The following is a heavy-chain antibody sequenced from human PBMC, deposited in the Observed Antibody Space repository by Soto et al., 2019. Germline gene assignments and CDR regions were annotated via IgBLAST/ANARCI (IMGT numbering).Heavy chain of an antibody. D-gene: IGHD3-10*01. V-gene: IGHV4-39*01. CDR3: ATVWFGESQH. CDR2: IYYSGST. J-gene: IGHJ1*01. Sequence: QLQLQESGPGLVKPSETLSLTCTVSGGSISSSYYWGWIRQPPGKGLEWIGSIYYSGSTYYNPSLKRRVTISVDTSKSQFPLTLSSVTAADTAVYYCATVWFGESQHWGQGTLVTVSS. CDR1: GGSISSSYY.